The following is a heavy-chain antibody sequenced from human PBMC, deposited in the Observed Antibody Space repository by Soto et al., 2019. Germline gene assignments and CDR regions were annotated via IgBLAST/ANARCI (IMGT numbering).Heavy chain of an antibody. D-gene: IGHD6-13*01. CDR3: ARVSSSSWYRDWFDP. V-gene: IGHV4-4*02. Sequence: PSETLSLTCAVSGGSISSSNWWSWARQPPGKGLEWIGEIYHSGSTNYNPSLKSRVTISVDKSKNQFSLKLSSVTAADTAVYYCARVSSSSWYRDWFDPWGQGTLVTV. CDR2: IYHSGST. J-gene: IGHJ5*02. CDR1: GGSISSSNW.